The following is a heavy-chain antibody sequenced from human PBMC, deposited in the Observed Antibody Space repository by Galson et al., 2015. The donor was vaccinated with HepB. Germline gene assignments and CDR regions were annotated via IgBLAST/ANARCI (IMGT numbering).Heavy chain of an antibody. CDR3: AKRVDLSSSGAEARLSFDYYYGMDV. CDR2: ISYDGSNK. CDR1: GFTFSSYG. Sequence: SLRLSCAASGFTFSSYGMHWVRQAPGKGLEWVAVISYDGSNKYYADSVKGRFTISRDNSKNTLYLQMNSLRAEDTAVYYCAKRVDLSSSGAEARLSFDYYYGMDVWGQGPTVTVSS. J-gene: IGHJ6*02. D-gene: IGHD6-6*01. V-gene: IGHV3-30*18.